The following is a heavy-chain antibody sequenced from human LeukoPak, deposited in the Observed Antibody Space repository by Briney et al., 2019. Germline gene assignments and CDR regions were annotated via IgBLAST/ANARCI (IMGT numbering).Heavy chain of an antibody. J-gene: IGHJ3*01. CDR2: I. CDR3: AEDPNGDYIGAFDF. Sequence: GGSLRLSCAASAFSFSKFALIWVRQAPGKGLEWVSAIKGRFTVSRDNSKNTLYLQINSLRPEDTAMYYCAEDPNGDYIGAFDFWGQGTMVTVSS. V-gene: IGHV3-23*01. CDR1: AFSFSKFA. D-gene: IGHD4-17*01.